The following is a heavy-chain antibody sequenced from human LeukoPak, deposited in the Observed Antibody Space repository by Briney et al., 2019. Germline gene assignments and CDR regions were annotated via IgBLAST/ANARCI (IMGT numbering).Heavy chain of an antibody. J-gene: IGHJ4*02. CDR3: ARGGDYSGYDY. Sequence: GRSLRLSCTASGFTFSRYGMHWVRQAPGKGLEWVAAIWYDGSNKHYADSVEGRFTISRDYSKNTVYLQMSSLRAEDTALYYCARGGDYSGYDYWGQGTLVTVSS. V-gene: IGHV3-33*01. CDR2: IWYDGSNK. CDR1: GFTFSRYG. D-gene: IGHD1-26*01.